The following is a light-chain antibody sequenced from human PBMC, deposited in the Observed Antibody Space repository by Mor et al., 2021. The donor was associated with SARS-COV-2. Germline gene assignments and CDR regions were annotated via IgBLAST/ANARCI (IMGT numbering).Light chain of an antibody. V-gene: IGLV3-1*01. J-gene: IGLJ2*01. CDR3: QAWDTKV. CDR2: QDT. Sequence: MCQDTELPPGIPERHSGSRSGNIVTLTISGAQAMDEADYYCQAWDTKVFGGGTKLTVL.